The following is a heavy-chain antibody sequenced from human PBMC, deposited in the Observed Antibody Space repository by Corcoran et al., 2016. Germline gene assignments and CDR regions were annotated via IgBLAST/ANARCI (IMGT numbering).Heavy chain of an antibody. CDR3: TRGSGGYGMDV. CDR2: IRSRPNSYAT. Sequence: EVQLVESGGDLVQPGGSLRLSCAASGFTFSDSAIQWVRQASGKGLEWVGRIRSRPNSYATAYAASLGGRFPISRDDSKNTAYLQMNSLKTEDTAVYYCTRGSGGYGMDVWCQGTTVTVSS. CDR1: GFTFSDSA. V-gene: IGHV3-73*02. D-gene: IGHD1-26*01. J-gene: IGHJ6*02.